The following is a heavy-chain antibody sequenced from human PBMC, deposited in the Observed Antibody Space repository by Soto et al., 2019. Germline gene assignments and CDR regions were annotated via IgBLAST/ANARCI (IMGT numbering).Heavy chain of an antibody. CDR2: INPNSGGT. V-gene: IGHV1-2*04. D-gene: IGHD3-10*02. CDR1: GYTFTDYY. J-gene: IGHJ4*02. CDR3: ARALRDRHYVPSFDY. Sequence: QVQLVQSGAEVKKPGASVKVSCKTSGYTFTDYYLHWVRQAPGQGPEWMGWINPNSGGTNYAQKFQGWVTMTRDTAITTAYMELSRLTSDDTAVYYCARALRDRHYVPSFDYWGQGTLVTVSS.